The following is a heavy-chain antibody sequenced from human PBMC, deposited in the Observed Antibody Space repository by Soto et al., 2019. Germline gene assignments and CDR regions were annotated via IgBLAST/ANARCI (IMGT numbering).Heavy chain of an antibody. V-gene: IGHV3-23*01. J-gene: IGHJ4*02. CDR1: GFTFGSYA. D-gene: IGHD3-3*01. CDR3: AKDLAPFGVAVHADY. Sequence: GGSLRLSCAASGFTFGSYAMSWVRQAPGKGLEWVSAISGSGGSTYYADSVKGRFTISRDNSKNTLYLQMNSLRAEDTAVYYCAKDLAPFGVAVHADYWGQGTLVTVSS. CDR2: ISGSGGST.